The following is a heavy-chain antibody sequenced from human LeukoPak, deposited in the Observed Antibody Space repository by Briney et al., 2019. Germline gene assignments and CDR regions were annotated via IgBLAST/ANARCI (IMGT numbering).Heavy chain of an antibody. Sequence: GGSLRLSCAASGFTFSSYGMHWVRQAPGKGLEWVAFIRYDGSNKYYADSVKGRFTISRDNSKNTLYLQMNSLRADDTAVYYCAKDVSIFGPYWYFDLWGRGTLVTVSS. V-gene: IGHV3-30*02. CDR3: AKDVSIFGPYWYFDL. J-gene: IGHJ2*01. D-gene: IGHD3/OR15-3a*01. CDR1: GFTFSSYG. CDR2: IRYDGSNK.